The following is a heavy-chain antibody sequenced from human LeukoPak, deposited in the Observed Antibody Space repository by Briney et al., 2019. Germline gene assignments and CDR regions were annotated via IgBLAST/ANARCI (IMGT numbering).Heavy chain of an antibody. V-gene: IGHV3-7*03. Sequence: GGSLRLSCAASGFTFSSYWMSWVRQAPGKGLEWVANIKQDGSERYYVDSVKGRFTISRDNSKNTLYLQMSSLRAEDTAVYYCAKDPGFLEWLPSGSYFDYWGQGTLVTVSS. J-gene: IGHJ4*02. D-gene: IGHD3-3*01. CDR3: AKDPGFLEWLPSGSYFDY. CDR1: GFTFSSYW. CDR2: IKQDGSER.